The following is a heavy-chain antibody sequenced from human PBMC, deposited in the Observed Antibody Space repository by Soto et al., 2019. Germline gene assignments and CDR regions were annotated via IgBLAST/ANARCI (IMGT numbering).Heavy chain of an antibody. V-gene: IGHV1-69*13. Sequence: SVKVSCKASGGTFSSYAISWVRQAPGQGLEWMGGIIPIFGTANYAQKFQGRVTITADESTSTAYMELSSLRSEDTAVYYCAREGPEGDYYDSSGYYFDYWRQRTLVTVSS. CDR1: GGTFSSYA. J-gene: IGHJ4*02. CDR2: IIPIFGTA. D-gene: IGHD3-22*01. CDR3: AREGPEGDYYDSSGYYFDY.